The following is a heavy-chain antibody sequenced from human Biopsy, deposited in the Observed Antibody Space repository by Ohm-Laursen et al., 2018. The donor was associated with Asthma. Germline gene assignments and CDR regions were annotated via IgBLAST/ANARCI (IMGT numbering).Heavy chain of an antibody. V-gene: IGHV4-59*12. D-gene: IGHD3-9*01. Sequence: TLSLTCTVSGDSISSYHWSWIRQPPGKGLEWIGYVFYGGATNYNPSLKSRVTISVDRSQRQFSLKVNSVTAADTAVYYCARMNTLIQAANYFSYAMDVWGQGTTVTVSS. CDR1: GDSISSYH. J-gene: IGHJ6*02. CDR3: ARMNTLIQAANYFSYAMDV. CDR2: VFYGGAT.